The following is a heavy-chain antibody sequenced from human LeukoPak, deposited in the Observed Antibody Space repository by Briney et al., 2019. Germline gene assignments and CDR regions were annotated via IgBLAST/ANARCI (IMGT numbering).Heavy chain of an antibody. CDR1: GFTFSSYG. Sequence: GRSLRLSCAASGFTFSSYGMHWVRQAPGKGLEWVAIISYDGSNKYCADSVKGRFTISRDNSKNTLYLQMNSLRPEDTAVYYCAKQSGADRGHLDFWGQGTLVTVSS. D-gene: IGHD4/OR15-4a*01. CDR3: AKQSGADRGHLDF. J-gene: IGHJ4*02. CDR2: ISYDGSNK. V-gene: IGHV3-30*18.